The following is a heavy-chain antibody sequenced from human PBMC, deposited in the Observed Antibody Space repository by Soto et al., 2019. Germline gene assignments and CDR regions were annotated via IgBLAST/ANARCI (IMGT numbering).Heavy chain of an antibody. V-gene: IGHV3-74*01. CDR3: ARVAQGRYYFDY. CDR1: GFAFSSYW. Sequence: EVHLVESGGGSVQPGGSLKQSCAGSGFAFSSYWIHWVRQVPGKGLVWVSRINGDGSTTSYADSVRGRFTISRDNAKDTLYLQMNSLRAEDTALYYCARVAQGRYYFDYWGQGTLVTVSS. CDR2: INGDGSTT. J-gene: IGHJ4*02.